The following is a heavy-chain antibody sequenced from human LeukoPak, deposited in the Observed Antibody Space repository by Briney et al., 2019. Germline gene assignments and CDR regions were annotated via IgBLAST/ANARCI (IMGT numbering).Heavy chain of an antibody. D-gene: IGHD5-24*01. Sequence: PGGSLRLSCAASGFTFSSYWMSWVRQAPGKGLEWVANIKQDGSEKYYVDSVKGRFTISRDNAKNSLYLQMNSLRAEDTAVYYCARRGGNGYNPHFDYWGQGTLVTVSS. CDR2: IKQDGSEK. CDR3: ARRGGNGYNPHFDY. CDR1: GFTFSSYW. J-gene: IGHJ4*02. V-gene: IGHV3-7*01.